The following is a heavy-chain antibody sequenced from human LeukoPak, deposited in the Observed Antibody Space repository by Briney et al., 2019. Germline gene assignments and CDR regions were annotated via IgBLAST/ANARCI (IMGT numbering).Heavy chain of an antibody. J-gene: IGHJ4*02. V-gene: IGHV3-74*01. CDR3: VRDLILTWTPGDDFDH. D-gene: IGHD3-16*01. Sequence: PGGSLRLSCAASGFTFKTYEIHWVRQAPGKGLEWVSRINEGGSVISYADSVKGRFTISRENAKNTVYLQMDSLRAEDTAVYYCVRDLILTWTPGDDFDHWGQGTLVTVSS. CDR2: INEGGSVI. CDR1: GFTFKTYE.